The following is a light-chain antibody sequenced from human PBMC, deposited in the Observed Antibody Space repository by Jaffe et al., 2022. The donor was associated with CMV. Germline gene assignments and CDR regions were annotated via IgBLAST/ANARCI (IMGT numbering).Light chain of an antibody. J-gene: IGKJ1*01. CDR2: RAS. Sequence: DIVMTQSPDSLAVSLGERATINCKSSQSVLFTSKNQSSLAWFQQRPGQPPKLLIYRASTREFGVPDRFSGSGSGTDFTLTISSLQAGDVAVYYCHQYYSIPWTFGQGTRVEIK. V-gene: IGKV4-1*01. CDR1: QSVLFTSKNQSS. CDR3: HQYYSIPWT.